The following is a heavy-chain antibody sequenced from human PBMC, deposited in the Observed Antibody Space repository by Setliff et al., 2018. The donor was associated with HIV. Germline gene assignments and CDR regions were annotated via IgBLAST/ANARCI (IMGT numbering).Heavy chain of an antibody. D-gene: IGHD6-19*01. CDR3: ARHVVGGWLKDLQYMDV. Sequence: SETLSLTCTVSGGSLRSYYWSWIRQSPGKGLEWIGYIFSSGTTDYNPSLKSRVTLALATSTNQFSLKLRSVTAADTAVYYCARHVVGGWLKDLQYMDVWGKGTTVTVSS. CDR2: IFSSGTT. J-gene: IGHJ6*03. V-gene: IGHV4-59*08. CDR1: GGSLRSYY.